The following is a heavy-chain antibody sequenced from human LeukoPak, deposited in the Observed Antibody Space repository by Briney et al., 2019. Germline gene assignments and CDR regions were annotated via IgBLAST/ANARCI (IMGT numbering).Heavy chain of an antibody. V-gene: IGHV4-39*07. Sequence: SETLSLTCTVSGGAISSSSYNWGWIRQPPGKGLEWIGSIYYSGCTYYNPSLKSRVTISVDTSKNQFSLKLSSVTAADTAVYYCARENAVELWFGESRVFDYWGQGTLVTVSS. J-gene: IGHJ4*02. CDR1: GGAISSSSYN. D-gene: IGHD3-10*01. CDR2: IYYSGCT. CDR3: ARENAVELWFGESRVFDY.